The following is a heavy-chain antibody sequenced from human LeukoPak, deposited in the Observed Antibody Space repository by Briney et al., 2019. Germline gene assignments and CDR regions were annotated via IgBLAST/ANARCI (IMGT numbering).Heavy chain of an antibody. CDR1: GFTFSSYS. CDR3: ARDKARDIQDLPTFDI. D-gene: IGHD6-6*01. CDR2: ISSSSSYI. J-gene: IGHJ3*02. V-gene: IGHV3-21*01. Sequence: PGGSLRLSCAASGFTFSSYSMNWVRQAPGKGLEWVSSISSSSSYIYYADSVKGRFTISRDNAKNSLYLQMNSLRAEDTAVYYCARDKARDIQDLPTFDIWGQGTMVTVSS.